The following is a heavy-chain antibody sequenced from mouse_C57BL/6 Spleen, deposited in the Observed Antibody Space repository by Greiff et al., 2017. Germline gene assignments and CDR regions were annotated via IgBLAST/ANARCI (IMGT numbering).Heavy chain of an antibody. V-gene: IGHV1-15*01. Sequence: VKLMESGAELVRPGASVTLSCKASGYTFTDYEMHWVKQTPVHGLEWIGAIDPETGGTAYNQKFKGKAILTADKSSSTAYMERRSLTSEDSAVYYCTRPGNYFDYWGQGTTLTVSS. CDR3: TRPGNYFDY. CDR2: IDPETGGT. D-gene: IGHD1-1*01. J-gene: IGHJ2*01. CDR1: GYTFTDYE.